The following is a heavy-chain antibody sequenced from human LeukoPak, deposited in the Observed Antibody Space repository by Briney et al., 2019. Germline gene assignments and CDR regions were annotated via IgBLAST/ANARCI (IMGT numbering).Heavy chain of an antibody. CDR1: GFTFCSYS. Sequence: PGGSLRLSCAASGFTFCSYSMNWVRQAPGKGLEWVSSISSSSSYIYYADSVKGRFTISRDNAKNSLYLQMSSLRAEDTAVYYCAKDTAMGYYYGMDVWGQGTTVTVSS. J-gene: IGHJ6*02. V-gene: IGHV3-21*01. CDR3: AKDTAMGYYYGMDV. CDR2: ISSSSSYI. D-gene: IGHD5-18*01.